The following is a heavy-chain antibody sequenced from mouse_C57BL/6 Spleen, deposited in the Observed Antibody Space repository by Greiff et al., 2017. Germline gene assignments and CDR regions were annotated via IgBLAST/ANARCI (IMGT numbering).Heavy chain of an antibody. D-gene: IGHD1-1*01. V-gene: IGHV1-53*01. J-gene: IGHJ2*01. Sequence: QVQLQQSGTELVKPGASVKLSCKASGYTFTSYWMHWVKQRPGQGLEWIGNINPSNGGTNYNEKFKSKATLTVDKSSSTAYMQLSSLTSEDSAVYYCARIYYYGSSYRDYFDYWGQGTTLTVSS. CDR3: ARIYYYGSSYRDYFDY. CDR2: INPSNGGT. CDR1: GYTFTSYW.